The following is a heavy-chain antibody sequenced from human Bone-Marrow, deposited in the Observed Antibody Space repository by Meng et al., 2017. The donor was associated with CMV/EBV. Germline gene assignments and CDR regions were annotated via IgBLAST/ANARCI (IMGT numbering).Heavy chain of an antibody. J-gene: IGHJ4*02. Sequence: ASVKVSCKASGYTFTGYYMHWVRQAPGQGLEWMGWINPNSGGTNYAQKFQGRVTMTRDTSISTAYMELSRLSSDDTAVYYCWRVNFPRRGVRYFPALGYWGQGTLVTVSS. CDR1: GYTFTGYY. V-gene: IGHV1-2*02. CDR2: INPNSGGT. D-gene: IGHD3-9*01. CDR3: WRVNFPRRGVRYFPALGY.